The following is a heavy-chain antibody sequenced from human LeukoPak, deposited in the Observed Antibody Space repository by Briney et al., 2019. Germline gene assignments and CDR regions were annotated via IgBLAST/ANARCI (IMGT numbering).Heavy chain of an antibody. D-gene: IGHD6-6*01. Sequence: GGSLRLSCAASGFTFSGYWMSWVRQAPGKGLEWVANIKQDGSEKYYLDSVKGRFTISRDNAKNSLYLQMNSLRAEDTAVYFCAMIEQVVSEAEGGYWGQGTLVTVSS. CDR2: IKQDGSEK. CDR1: GFTFSGYW. V-gene: IGHV3-7*01. J-gene: IGHJ4*02. CDR3: AMIEQVVSEAEGGY.